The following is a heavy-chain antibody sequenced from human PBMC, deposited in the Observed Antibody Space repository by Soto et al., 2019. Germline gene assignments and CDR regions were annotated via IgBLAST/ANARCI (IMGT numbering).Heavy chain of an antibody. CDR2: VSSTGSS. D-gene: IGHD6-13*01. CDR3: ARGVPAAGTDWFDP. Sequence: PSETLSLTCTVSGGSTSNYYWSWIRQSAEKRLEWIGRVSSTGSSYYNPSLKSRVTISVDTSENQVSLNLTSVTAADTAVYYCARGVPAAGTDWFDPWGQGTLVTVSS. V-gene: IGHV4-4*07. J-gene: IGHJ5*02. CDR1: GGSTSNYY.